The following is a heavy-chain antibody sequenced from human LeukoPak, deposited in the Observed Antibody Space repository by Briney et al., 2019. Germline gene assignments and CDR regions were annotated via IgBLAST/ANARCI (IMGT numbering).Heavy chain of an antibody. CDR2: IKSKNDGGTT. CDR3: TTDVYYDFDY. V-gene: IGHV3-15*01. Sequence: TGGSLRLSCAASGFIFSNAWMSWVRQAQGKGGEWGGRIKSKNDGGTTEYAAPVKGKFTKAREETKNTLYLQMNSLKSEDTAVYYRTTDVYYDFDYWGQGTLVTVSS. CDR1: GFIFSNAW. D-gene: IGHD3-10*01. J-gene: IGHJ4*02.